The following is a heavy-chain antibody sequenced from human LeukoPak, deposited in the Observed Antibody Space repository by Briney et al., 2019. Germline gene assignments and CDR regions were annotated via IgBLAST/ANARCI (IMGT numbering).Heavy chain of an antibody. CDR3: ARVPKRITMVRGVPYNWFDP. CDR1: GYTFTGYY. Sequence: ASVKVSCKASGYTFTGYYMHWVRQAPGQGLEWMGWINPNSGGTNYAQKFQGRVTMTRDTSNSTAYMELSRLRPDDTAVYYCARVPKRITMVRGVPYNWFDPWGQGALVTVSS. J-gene: IGHJ5*02. V-gene: IGHV1-2*02. D-gene: IGHD3-10*01. CDR2: INPNSGGT.